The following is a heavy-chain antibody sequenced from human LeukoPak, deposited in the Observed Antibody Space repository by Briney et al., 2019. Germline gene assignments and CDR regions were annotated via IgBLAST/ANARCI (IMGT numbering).Heavy chain of an antibody. D-gene: IGHD3-16*01. CDR3: TTRRGEWVVDF. Sequence: GGSLRLSCAASGFTFSSYWMHWVRQVPGKGLEWVGRIISISGGGTSDYPAAVKGRFTISRDDSKNTLYLQMNSLKTEDTAVYYCTTRRGEWVVDFRGQGSLVTVSS. V-gene: IGHV3-15*01. CDR2: IISISGGGTS. J-gene: IGHJ4*02. CDR1: GFTFSSYW.